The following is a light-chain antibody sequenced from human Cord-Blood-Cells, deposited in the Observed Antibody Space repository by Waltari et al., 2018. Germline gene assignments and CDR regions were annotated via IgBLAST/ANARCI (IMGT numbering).Light chain of an antibody. CDR1: QSVLYSSNNKNY. V-gene: IGKV4-1*01. J-gene: IGKJ2*01. Sequence: DIVMTQSPDSLAVSLGERATINCKSSQSVLYSSNNKNYLAWYQQKPGQPPKLLIYWASTRGSGVPDRFSGSGSGTDFTLTISSLQAEDVAVYYCQQYYSTPYTFGQRTKLEIK. CDR3: QQYYSTPYT. CDR2: WAS.